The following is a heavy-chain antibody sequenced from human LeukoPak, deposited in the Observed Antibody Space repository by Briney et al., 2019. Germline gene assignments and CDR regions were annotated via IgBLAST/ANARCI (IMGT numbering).Heavy chain of an antibody. Sequence: GRSLRLSCAASGFTFSSYAMSWVRQAPGKGLEWVSVINGSGGSTYYADSVKGRFTISRDNSKSTLYLQMNSLRAEDTAVYYCAKEALITMIVVEIDYWGQGTLVTVSS. J-gene: IGHJ4*02. V-gene: IGHV3-23*01. CDR1: GFTFSSYA. CDR2: INGSGGST. D-gene: IGHD3-22*01. CDR3: AKEALITMIVVEIDY.